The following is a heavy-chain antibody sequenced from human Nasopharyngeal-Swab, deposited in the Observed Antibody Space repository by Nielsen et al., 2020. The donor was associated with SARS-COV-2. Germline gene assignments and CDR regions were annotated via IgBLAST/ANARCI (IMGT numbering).Heavy chain of an antibody. V-gene: IGHV4-59*08. J-gene: IGHJ6*02. CDR2: IYYSGST. CDR1: GGSISSYY. Sequence: SETLSLTCTVSGGSISSYYWSWIRQPPGKGLEWIGYIYYSGSTNYNPSLKSRVTISVDTSKNQLSLKLSSVTAADTAVYYCASGGGEGPYYYYYGMDVWGQGTTVTVSS. CDR3: ASGGGEGPYYYYYGMDV. D-gene: IGHD2-21*01.